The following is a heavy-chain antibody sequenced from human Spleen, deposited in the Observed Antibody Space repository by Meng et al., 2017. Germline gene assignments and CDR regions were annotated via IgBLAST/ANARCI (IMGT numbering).Heavy chain of an antibody. CDR2: IYYSGSS. CDR3: ARDLSYSSSWYLGFDY. CDR1: GDSISSISYY. Sequence: SETLSLTCKVSGDSISSISYYWGWIRQPPGKGLEWIGSIYYSGSSYYNPSLKSRVIISVDTSKNQFSLKLSSVTAADTAVYYCARDLSYSSSWYLGFDYWGHGTLVTVSS. D-gene: IGHD6-13*01. J-gene: IGHJ4*01. V-gene: IGHV4-39*02.